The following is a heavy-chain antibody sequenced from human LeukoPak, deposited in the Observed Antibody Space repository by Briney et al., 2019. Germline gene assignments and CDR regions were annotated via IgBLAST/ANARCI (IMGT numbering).Heavy chain of an antibody. CDR2: ISASGDST. CDR3: AKVDGDYYYYGMDV. D-gene: IGHD4-17*01. J-gene: IGHJ6*02. Sequence: GGSLRLSCAASGFTFITNAMSWVRQAPGKWLEWVSGISASGDSTYYADSVKGRFTISRDNSKRTLYLQMNGLRAEDTSIYYCAKVDGDYYYYGMDVWGQGTTVTVSS. CDR1: GFTFITNA. V-gene: IGHV3-23*01.